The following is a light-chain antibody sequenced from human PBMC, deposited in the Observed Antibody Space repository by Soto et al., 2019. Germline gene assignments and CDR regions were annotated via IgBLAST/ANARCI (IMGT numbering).Light chain of an antibody. CDR2: KAS. CDR1: QSISMW. Sequence: DVQMTQSPSTLSASVGDSVTITCRASQSISMWLAWYQQKAGKAPNLLIYKASSLEGGVPSRFSGSGSGTEFTLPISSLQSDDFATYSRQQYNHYQRTFGQGTKVEV. V-gene: IGKV1-5*03. CDR3: QQYNHYQRT. J-gene: IGKJ1*01.